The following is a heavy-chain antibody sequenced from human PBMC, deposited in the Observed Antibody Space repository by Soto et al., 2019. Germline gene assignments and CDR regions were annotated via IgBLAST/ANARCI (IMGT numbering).Heavy chain of an antibody. CDR1: GFTFSSYG. Sequence: GGSLRLSCAASGFTFSSYGMHWVRQAPGKGLEWVAVIWYDGSNKYYADSVKGRFTISRDNSKNTLYLQMNSLRAEDTAVYYCARDSGYFDWLSNFDYWGQGTLVTVSS. CDR2: IWYDGSNK. V-gene: IGHV3-33*01. CDR3: ARDSGYFDWLSNFDY. J-gene: IGHJ4*02. D-gene: IGHD3-9*01.